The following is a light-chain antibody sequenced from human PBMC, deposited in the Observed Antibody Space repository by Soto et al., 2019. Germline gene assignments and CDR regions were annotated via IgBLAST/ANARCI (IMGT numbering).Light chain of an antibody. Sequence: DIQMTQSPSSLSASVGDRVTITCQAGQDINNFLNWYQQKPGKAPKLLIYDASNLETGVPTRFSGSGSGTTFNFTINSLQAEDIGKYYCQHYYNLQITFGGGTKVEI. CDR3: QHYYNLQIT. CDR1: QDINNF. V-gene: IGKV1-33*01. CDR2: DAS. J-gene: IGKJ4*01.